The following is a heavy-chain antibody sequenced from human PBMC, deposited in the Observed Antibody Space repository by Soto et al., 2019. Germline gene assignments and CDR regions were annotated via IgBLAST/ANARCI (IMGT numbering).Heavy chain of an antibody. V-gene: IGHV3-74*01. CDR2: INNDGSGT. D-gene: IGHD3-3*01. J-gene: IGHJ4*02. CDR3: GSLFQF. Sequence: EVRLVESGGGLVQPGGSLRLSCAASGFTFRNYWLHWVRQVPGRGPVWVSGINNDGSGTFYADSVKGRFTISRANAKNTLYLQMNRLRAEDTAVYYCGSLFQFWGPGTLVTVPS. CDR1: GFTFRNYW.